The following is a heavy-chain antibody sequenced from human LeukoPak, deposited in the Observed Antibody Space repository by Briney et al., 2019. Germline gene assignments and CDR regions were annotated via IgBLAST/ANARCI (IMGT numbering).Heavy chain of an antibody. CDR1: GFTFSSYA. CDR3: ARDSHNDYDFWSGFYYFDY. V-gene: IGHV3-30*04. J-gene: IGHJ4*02. Sequence: GGSLRLSCAASGFTFSSYAMHWVRQAPGKGLEWVAVISYDGSNKYYADSVKGRFTISRDNSKNTLYLQMNSLRAEDTAVYYCARDSHNDYDFWSGFYYFDYWGQGTLVTVSS. CDR2: ISYDGSNK. D-gene: IGHD3-3*01.